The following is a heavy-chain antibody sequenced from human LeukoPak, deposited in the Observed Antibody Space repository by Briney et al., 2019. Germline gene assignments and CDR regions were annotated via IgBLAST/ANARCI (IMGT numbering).Heavy chain of an antibody. CDR2: IIPILGIA. J-gene: IGHJ5*02. V-gene: IGHV1-69*04. CDR1: GGTFSSYA. CDR3: ARTARGVTSWFDP. Sequence: PVSSVKVSCKASGGTFSSYAISWVRQAPGQGLEWMGRIIPILGIANYAQKFQGRVTITVDKSTSTAYMELSSLRSEDTAVYYCARTARGVTSWFDPWGQGTLVTVSS. D-gene: IGHD3-10*01.